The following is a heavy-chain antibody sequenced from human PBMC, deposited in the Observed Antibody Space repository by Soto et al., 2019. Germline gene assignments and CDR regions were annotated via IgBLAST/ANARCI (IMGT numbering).Heavy chain of an antibody. D-gene: IGHD2-2*01. CDR3: AKGGVPAAFTMYYYGMDV. V-gene: IGHV3-23*01. CDR2: ISGSGGST. CDR1: GFTFSSYA. Sequence: EVQLLESGGGLVQPGGSLRLSCAASGFTFSSYAMSWVRQAPGKGLEWVSAISGSGGSTYYADSVKGRFTISRDNSKNTLYLQMTSLRAEDTAVYYCAKGGVPAAFTMYYYGMDVWGQGTTVTVSS. J-gene: IGHJ6*02.